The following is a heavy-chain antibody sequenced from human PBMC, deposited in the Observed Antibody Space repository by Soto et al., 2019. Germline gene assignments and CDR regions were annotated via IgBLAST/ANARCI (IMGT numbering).Heavy chain of an antibody. CDR2: ISGYNDNT. J-gene: IGHJ6*02. CDR1: GYTFTSYD. Sequence: QVKLVQSGAEVKKPGASVKVSCKASGYTFTSYDISWVRQAPGQGLEWMGWISGYNDNTHYAQKLQGRVTMTTDTSTSTAYMELRSLRSDDTAVYYCASSCDYYDSGSQPNRPNYCYYGMDVWSQGTTVTVSS. V-gene: IGHV1-18*01. CDR3: ASSCDYYDSGSQPNRPNYCYYGMDV. D-gene: IGHD3-10*01.